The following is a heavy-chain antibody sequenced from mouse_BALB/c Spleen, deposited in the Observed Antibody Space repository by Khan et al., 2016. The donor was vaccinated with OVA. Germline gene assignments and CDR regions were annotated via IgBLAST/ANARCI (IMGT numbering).Heavy chain of an antibody. V-gene: IGHV1-77*01. CDR2: IYPGSGNI. CDR3: AREWAAWFPY. J-gene: IGHJ3*01. CDR1: GYTFTDYY. Sequence: QVQLQQSGAELARPRASVKLSCKASGYTFTDYYINWMKQRTGQGLEWIGEIYPGSGNIYYNEKFKGKATLTADKSSSTAYMQLSSLTSEDSAVYFCAREWAAWFPYWGQGTLVTVSA.